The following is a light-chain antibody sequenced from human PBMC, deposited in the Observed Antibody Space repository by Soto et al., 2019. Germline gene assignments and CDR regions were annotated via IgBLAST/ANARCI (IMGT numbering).Light chain of an antibody. Sequence: QSVLTQPPSVSGAPGQRVTISCTGSSSNIGAGYDVHWYQQLPGTAPKLLIYGNSNRPSGVPDRFSGSKSGTSASLAITGLQAEDEADCYCQSYDSSPYVFGTGTKLTVL. CDR1: SSNIGAGYD. J-gene: IGLJ1*01. V-gene: IGLV1-40*01. CDR3: QSYDSSPYV. CDR2: GNS.